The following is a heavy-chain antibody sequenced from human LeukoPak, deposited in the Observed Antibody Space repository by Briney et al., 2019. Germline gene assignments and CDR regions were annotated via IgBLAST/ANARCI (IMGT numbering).Heavy chain of an antibody. CDR2: INPNSGGT. CDR1: GYTFTAYS. V-gene: IGHV1-2*02. J-gene: IGHJ4*02. D-gene: IGHD3-10*01. CDR3: ACERGTHTSGSPFDF. Sequence: ASVKVSCKASGYTFTAYSMHWVRQAPGQGLEWMGWINPNSGGTNYAQKFQGRITVTRDTSISTAYMDLSGLRSDDTAVYYCACERGTHTSGSPFDFWGQGTLVTVSS.